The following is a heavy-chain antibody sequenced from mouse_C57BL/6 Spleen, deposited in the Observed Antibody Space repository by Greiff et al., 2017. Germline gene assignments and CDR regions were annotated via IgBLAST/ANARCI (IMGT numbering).Heavy chain of an antibody. CDR2: INYDGSST. V-gene: IGHV5-16*01. D-gene: IGHD1-3*01. Sequence: EVKLMESEGGLVQPGSSMKLSCTASGFTFSDYYMAWVRQVPEKGLEWVANINYDGSSTYYLDSLKSRFIISRDNAKNILYLQMSSLKSEDTATYCCARGELIDYWGQGTTLTVSS. J-gene: IGHJ2*01. CDR1: GFTFSDYY. CDR3: ARGELIDY.